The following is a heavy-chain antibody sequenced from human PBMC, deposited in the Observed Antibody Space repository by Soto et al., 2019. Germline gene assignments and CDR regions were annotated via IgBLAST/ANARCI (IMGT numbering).Heavy chain of an antibody. J-gene: IGHJ3*02. CDR1: GYTFIDYG. D-gene: IGHD1-26*01. V-gene: IGHV1-18*04. CDR3: ARVLMRDSAARTFDI. Sequence: QVQLVQSGAEAKKPGAAVKVSCKASGYTFIDYGVSWVRQAPGQGLEWMGWVSVYNGNAKYAEKFQGRVTMTTDTFTTTAYMELRSLRSDDTAVYYCARVLMRDSAARTFDIWGPGTLVTVSS. CDR2: VSVYNGNA.